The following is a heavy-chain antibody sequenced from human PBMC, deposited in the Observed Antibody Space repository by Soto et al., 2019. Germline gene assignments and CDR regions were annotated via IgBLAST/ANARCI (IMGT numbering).Heavy chain of an antibody. D-gene: IGHD2-8*02. Sequence: SLRLSGEASGFTFSYHFMDWVRQAPGKWLEWVCRAKTRAYGYAAQCAASVKGRFTVSRDDSENSFYLQMNNLKTDDTALYYCASTEFTGDALRDRYFDFWGRGTLVTVSS. CDR1: GFTFSYHF. CDR2: AKTRAYGYAA. CDR3: ASTEFTGDALRDRYFDF. J-gene: IGHJ2*01. V-gene: IGHV3-72*01.